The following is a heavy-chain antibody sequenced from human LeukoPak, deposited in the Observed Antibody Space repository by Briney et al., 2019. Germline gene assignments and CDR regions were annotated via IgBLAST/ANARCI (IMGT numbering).Heavy chain of an antibody. CDR3: ARETRSGSYSDFDY. CDR2: ISYDGSNK. Sequence: GGSLRLSCAASGFTFSNYAVHWVRQAPGKGLEWVAVISYDGSNKYYADSVKGRFTISRDNSKNTLYLQMNSLRAEDTAVYYCARETRSGSYSDFDYWGQGTLVTVSS. V-gene: IGHV3-30*04. J-gene: IGHJ4*02. D-gene: IGHD3-10*01. CDR1: GFTFSNYA.